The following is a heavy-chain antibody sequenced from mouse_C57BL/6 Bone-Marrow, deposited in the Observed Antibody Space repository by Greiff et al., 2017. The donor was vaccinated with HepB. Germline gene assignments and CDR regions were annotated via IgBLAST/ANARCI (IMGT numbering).Heavy chain of an antibody. CDR2: IYPRSGNT. D-gene: IGHD4-1*01. V-gene: IGHV1-81*01. Sequence: VKLMESGAELARPGASVKLSCKASGYTFTSYGISWVKQRTGQGLEWIGEIYPRSGNTYYNEKFKGKATLTADKSSSTAYMELRSLTSEDSAVYFCARDTGIYFDYWGQGTTLTVSS. J-gene: IGHJ2*01. CDR3: ARDTGIYFDY. CDR1: GYTFTSYG.